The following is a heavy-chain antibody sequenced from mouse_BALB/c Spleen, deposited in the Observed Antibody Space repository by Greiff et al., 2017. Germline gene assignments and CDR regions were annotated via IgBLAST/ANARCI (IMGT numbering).Heavy chain of an antibody. D-gene: IGHD2-4*01. CDR2: IDPSDSYT. V-gene: IGHV1-69*02. CDR1: GYSFTSYY. CDR3: ARGPMITDAMDY. J-gene: IGHJ4*01. Sequence: VQLQESGPELMKPGASVKISCKASGYSFTSYYMHWVKQSHGKSLEWIGEIDPSDSYTNYNQKFKGKATLTVDKSSSTAYMQLSSLTSEDSAVYYCARGPMITDAMDYWGQGTSVTVSS.